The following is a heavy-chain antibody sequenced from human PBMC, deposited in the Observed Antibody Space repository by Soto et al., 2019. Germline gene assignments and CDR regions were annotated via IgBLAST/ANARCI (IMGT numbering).Heavy chain of an antibody. D-gene: IGHD1-26*01. Sequence: QVQLQESGPGLVKPSQTLSLTCTVSGGSISSGGYYWSWIRQHPGKGLEWIGYIYYSGSTYYNPSLKSRVTISVDTSKNQCSLKLSSVTAADTAVYYCARVEWGYYYYGMDVWGQGTTVTVSS. V-gene: IGHV4-31*03. CDR2: IYYSGST. CDR1: GGSISSGGYY. J-gene: IGHJ6*02. CDR3: ARVEWGYYYYGMDV.